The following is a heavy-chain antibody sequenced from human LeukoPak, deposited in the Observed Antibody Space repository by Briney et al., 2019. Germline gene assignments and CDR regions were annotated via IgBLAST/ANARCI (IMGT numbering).Heavy chain of an antibody. CDR2: INPNSGGT. CDR3: ARVGYYESSGYYEY. D-gene: IGHD3-22*01. V-gene: IGHV1-2*06. Sequence: ASVKVSCKASGYTFTSYYMHWVRQAPGQGLEWMGRINPNSGGTNYAQKFQGRVTMTRDTSISTVYMELSRLRSDDTAVYYCARVGYYESSGYYEYWGQGTLVTVSS. J-gene: IGHJ4*02. CDR1: GYTFTSYY.